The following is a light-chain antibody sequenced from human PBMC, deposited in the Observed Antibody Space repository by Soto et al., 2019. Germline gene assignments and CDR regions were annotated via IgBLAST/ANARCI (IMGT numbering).Light chain of an antibody. J-gene: IGLJ1*01. CDR2: SND. Sequence: QSVLTQPPSASGTPGQRVTISCSGSSANIVSNTVNWYQQLPGTAPKLLIYSNDQRPSGVPDRFSGSKSGTSASLAISGLQSEDEADYYCAAWDDSLNGYVIGTGTKLTVL. CDR3: AAWDDSLNGYV. CDR1: SANIVSNT. V-gene: IGLV1-44*01.